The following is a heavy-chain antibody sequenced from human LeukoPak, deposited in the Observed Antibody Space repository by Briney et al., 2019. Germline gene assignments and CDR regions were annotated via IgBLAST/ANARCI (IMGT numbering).Heavy chain of an antibody. CDR3: ARYYYDSSGYSAAQREYYFDY. CDR1: GGSISSGGYS. Sequence: SETLSLTCAVSGGSISSGGYSWSWIRQPPGKGLEWIGYIYHSGSTYYNPSLKSRVTISVDRSKNQFSLKLSSVTAADTAVYYCARYYYDSSGYSAAQREYYFDYWGQGTLVTVSS. V-gene: IGHV4-30-2*01. CDR2: IYHSGST. J-gene: IGHJ4*02. D-gene: IGHD3-22*01.